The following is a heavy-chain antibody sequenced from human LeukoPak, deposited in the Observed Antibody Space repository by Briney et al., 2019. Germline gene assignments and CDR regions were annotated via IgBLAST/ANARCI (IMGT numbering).Heavy chain of an antibody. CDR1: GFTFSSYS. CDR3: ARVLQGYGDYPRYYYYYYMDV. V-gene: IGHV3-21*01. D-gene: IGHD4-17*01. CDR2: ISSSSSYI. J-gene: IGHJ6*03. Sequence: GGSLRLSCAASGFTFSSYSMNWVRQAPGKGLEWVSSISSSSSYIYYADSVKGRFTISRDNAKNSLYLQMNSLRAEDTAVYYCARVLQGYGDYPRYYYYYYMDVWGQGTLVTVSS.